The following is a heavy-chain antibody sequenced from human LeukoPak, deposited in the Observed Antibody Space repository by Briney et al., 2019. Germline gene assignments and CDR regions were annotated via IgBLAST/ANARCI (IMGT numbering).Heavy chain of an antibody. CDR2: IIPIFGTA. CDR1: GGTFSSYA. Sequence: ASVKVSCKASGGTFSSYAISWVRQAPGQGLEWMGGIIPIFGTANYAQKFQGRVTITADESTSTAYMELSSLRSEDTAVYYCAREDPYYYDSSGFVWGQGTLVTVSS. V-gene: IGHV1-69*01. J-gene: IGHJ4*02. D-gene: IGHD3-22*01. CDR3: AREDPYYYDSSGFV.